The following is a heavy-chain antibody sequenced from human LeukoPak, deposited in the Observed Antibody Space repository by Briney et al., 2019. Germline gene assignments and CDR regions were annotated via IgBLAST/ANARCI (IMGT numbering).Heavy chain of an antibody. CDR2: IYYSGST. CDR1: GGSISSYY. Sequence: SETLSLTCTVSGGSISSYYWSWIRQPPGKGLEWIGYIYYSGSTNYNPSLKSRVTIPVDTSKNQFSLKLSSVTAADTAVYYCARESEMATIKGPHYYFDYWGQGTLVTVSS. CDR3: ARESEMATIKGPHYYFDY. V-gene: IGHV4-59*01. J-gene: IGHJ4*02. D-gene: IGHD5-24*01.